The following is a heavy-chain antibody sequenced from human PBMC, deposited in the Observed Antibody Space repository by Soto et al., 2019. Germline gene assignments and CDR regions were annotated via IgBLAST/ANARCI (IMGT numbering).Heavy chain of an antibody. V-gene: IGHV4-59*01. CDR2: IYLSGST. J-gene: IGHJ4*02. CDR1: GGSIRSYY. CDR3: GGGGARGSCFY. D-gene: IGHD1-26*01. Sequence: QVQLQESGPGLVTPSETLTLTCTVSGGSIRSYYWSWIRQPPGKGLEWIGYIYLSGSTNSNPSLKSRVTIRVGTSESDLSLHQSSVTAADAAVDYCGGGGARGSCFYLGEGAMVTVSS.